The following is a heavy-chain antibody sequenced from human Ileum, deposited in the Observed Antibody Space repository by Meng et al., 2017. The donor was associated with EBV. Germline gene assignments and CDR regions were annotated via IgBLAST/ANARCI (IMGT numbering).Heavy chain of an antibody. CDR2: IYNSGST. V-gene: IGHV4-61*08. CDR1: GGSVSSGGNY. J-gene: IGHJ4*02. D-gene: IGHD6-19*01. CDR3: ARDGYSSGSD. Sequence: QVQLQEPGLGLGKPSETLSLTCSVSGGSVSSGGNYWSWIRQPPGKGLEWIGYIYNSGSTNYNPSLKSRVTISVDTSKNQFSLKLSSVTAADTAVYYCARDGYSSGSDWGQGTLVTVS.